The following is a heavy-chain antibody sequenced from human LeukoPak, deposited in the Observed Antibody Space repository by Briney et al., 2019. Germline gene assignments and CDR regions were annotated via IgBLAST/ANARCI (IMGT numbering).Heavy chain of an antibody. J-gene: IGHJ3*02. D-gene: IGHD4-17*01. V-gene: IGHV3-30-3*01. CDR3: ARAKRRSPHDAFDI. Sequence: GGSLRLSCAASGFTFSSYAMHWVRQAPGKGLEGVAVISYDGSNKYYADSVKGRFTISRDNSKNTLYLQMNSLRAEDTAVYYCARAKRRSPHDAFDIWGQGTMVTVSS. CDR1: GFTFSSYA. CDR2: ISYDGSNK.